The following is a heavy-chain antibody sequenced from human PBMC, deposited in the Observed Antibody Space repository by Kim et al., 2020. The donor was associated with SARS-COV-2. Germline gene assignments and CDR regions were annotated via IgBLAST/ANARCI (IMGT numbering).Heavy chain of an antibody. Sequence: YSQKFQGRVTITRDTSASTAYMELSSLRSEDTAVYYCAREGRRDTRAMDVWGQGTTVTVSS. CDR3: AREGRRDTRAMDV. D-gene: IGHD2-21*02. J-gene: IGHJ6*02. V-gene: IGHV1-3*01.